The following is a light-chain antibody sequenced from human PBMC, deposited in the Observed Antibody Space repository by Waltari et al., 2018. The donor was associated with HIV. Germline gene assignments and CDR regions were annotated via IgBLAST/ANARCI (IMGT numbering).Light chain of an antibody. V-gene: IGKV2-28*01. J-gene: IGKJ3*01. CDR1: QSLLHRNGYNY. Sequence: DIVMTQFPLSVPVTPGEPASIPCRSSQSLLHRNGYNYLEWYLQRPGQSPQLLIYLASYRPSGVPDRFSGSGSGTNFTLKISRVEAEDVGVYYCMQSLETPVFGPGTKVDIK. CDR2: LAS. CDR3: MQSLETPV.